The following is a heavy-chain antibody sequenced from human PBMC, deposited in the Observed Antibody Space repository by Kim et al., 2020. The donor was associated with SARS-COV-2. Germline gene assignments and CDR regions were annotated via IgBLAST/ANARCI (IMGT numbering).Heavy chain of an antibody. V-gene: IGHV5-51*01. D-gene: IGHD1-26*01. J-gene: IGHJ3*02. CDR2: T. Sequence: TRYSHAILGRGTISADKSISTAYLQWSSLKASDTAIYYCARGPTNDAFDIWGQGTMVTVST. CDR3: ARGPTNDAFDI.